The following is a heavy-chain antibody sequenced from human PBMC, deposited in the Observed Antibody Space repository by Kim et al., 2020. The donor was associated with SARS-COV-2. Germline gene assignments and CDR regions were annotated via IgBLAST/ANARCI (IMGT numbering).Heavy chain of an antibody. CDR1: GFTFSNAW. Sequence: GGSLRLSCAASGFTFSNAWMSWVRQAPGKGLEWVGRIKSKTDGGKTDYAAPVKGRFTISRDDSKNTLYLQMNSLKTEDTAVYYCTTATVEQQLVPEPTNWGRGTLVTVSS. D-gene: IGHD6-13*01. CDR3: TTATVEQQLVPEPTN. CDR2: IKSKTDGGKT. V-gene: IGHV3-15*01. J-gene: IGHJ4*02.